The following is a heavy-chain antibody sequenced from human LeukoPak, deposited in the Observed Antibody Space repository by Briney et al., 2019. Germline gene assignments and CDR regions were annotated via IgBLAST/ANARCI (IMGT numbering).Heavy chain of an antibody. CDR2: ISAYNGNT. CDR3: ARIAIVADYGTWFDP. V-gene: IGHV1-18*01. D-gene: IGHD4-17*01. J-gene: IGHJ5*02. Sequence: ASVKVSCKASGYTFTSYGISWVRQAPGQGLEWMGWISAYNGNTNYAQKLQGRVTMTTDTSTSTAYMELRSLRSDDTAVYYCARIAIVADYGTWFDPWGQGTLVTVSS. CDR1: GYTFTSYG.